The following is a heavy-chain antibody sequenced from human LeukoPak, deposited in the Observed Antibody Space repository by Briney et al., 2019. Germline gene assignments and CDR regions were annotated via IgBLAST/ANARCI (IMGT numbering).Heavy chain of an antibody. V-gene: IGHV4-38-2*02. J-gene: IGHJ4*02. D-gene: IGHD3-22*01. CDR2: IYHSGST. Sequence: KPSETLSLTCTVSGYSISSGYYWGWIRQPPGKGLEWIGSIYHSGSTYYNPSLKSRVTISVDTSKNQFSLKLSSVTAADTAVYYCARAWGSSGYWFFDYWGQGTLVTVSS. CDR3: ARAWGSSGYWFFDY. CDR1: GYSISSGYY.